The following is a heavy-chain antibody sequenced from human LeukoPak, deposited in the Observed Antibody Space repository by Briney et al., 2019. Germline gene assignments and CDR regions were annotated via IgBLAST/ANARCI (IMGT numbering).Heavy chain of an antibody. CDR1: GGSISSGGYS. V-gene: IGHV4-30-2*01. J-gene: IGHJ4*02. CDR3: ARGDEGYSYGSFDY. CDR2: IYHSGST. D-gene: IGHD5-18*01. Sequence: PSETLSLTCAVSGGSISSGGYSWSWIRQPPGKGLEWIGYIYHSGSTYYNPSLKSRVTISVDRSKNQFSLKLSSVTAADTAVYYCARGDEGYSYGSFDYWGQGTLVTVSS.